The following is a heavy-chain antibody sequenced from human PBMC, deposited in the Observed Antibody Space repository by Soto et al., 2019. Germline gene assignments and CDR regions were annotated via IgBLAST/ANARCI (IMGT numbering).Heavy chain of an antibody. V-gene: IGHV1-8*01. J-gene: IGHJ4*02. CDR3: ASTLYGDSVDY. CDR1: GYTFTSYD. CDR2: MNPNSGNT. Sequence: QVQLVQSGAEVKKPGASVKVSCKASGYTFTSYDINWVRQATGQGLEWMGWMNPNSGNTGYAQKFQGRVTMTRNTSIRTAYLWLRSLRADDPAVYYCASTLYGDSVDYWCQGTLVTVSS. D-gene: IGHD4-17*01.